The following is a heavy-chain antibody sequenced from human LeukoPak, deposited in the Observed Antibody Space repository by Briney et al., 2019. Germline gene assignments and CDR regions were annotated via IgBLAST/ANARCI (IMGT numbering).Heavy chain of an antibody. J-gene: IGHJ3*02. CDR1: GYTFTSYY. D-gene: IGHD1-26*01. V-gene: IGHV1-46*01. CDR3: ATPGGTFHDAFVI. CDR2: INPSGGST. Sequence: ASVKVSCKASGYTFTSYYMHWVRQAPGQGLEWMGIINPSGGSTSYAQKFQGRVTMTRDTSTSTVYMELSSLRSEDTAVYYCATPGGTFHDAFVIWGQGTMVTVSS.